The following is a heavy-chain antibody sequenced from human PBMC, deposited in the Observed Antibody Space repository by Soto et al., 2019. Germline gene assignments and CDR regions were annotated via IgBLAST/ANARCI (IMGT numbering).Heavy chain of an antibody. D-gene: IGHD3-22*01. Sequence: QVQLVESGGGVVQPGRSLRLSCAASGFTFSSYGMHWVRQPPGKGLEWVAVIYYDGSDKYYADSVKGRFTISRDNSKNTVYLQMSGLRAEDTAVYYCARKGDSSGYYYYYYGMDVWGQGTTVTVSS. CDR2: IYYDGSDK. J-gene: IGHJ6*02. CDR3: ARKGDSSGYYYYYYGMDV. CDR1: GFTFSSYG. V-gene: IGHV3-33*01.